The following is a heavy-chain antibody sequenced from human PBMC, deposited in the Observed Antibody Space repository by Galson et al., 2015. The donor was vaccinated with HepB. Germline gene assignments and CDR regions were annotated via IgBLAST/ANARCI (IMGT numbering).Heavy chain of an antibody. Sequence: SVKVSCKASGYTFTGYYIHWVRQAPGQGLEWLGWINPNSGGTNYAQRFQGRVTMTRDTSSSTAYMELSRLSSDDTAVYYCARWPCGDYYCSTTRRSYYYGLDVWGRGTTVTVSS. CDR2: INPNSGGT. J-gene: IGHJ6*02. CDR3: ARWPCGDYYCSTTRRSYYYGLDV. D-gene: IGHD2-2*01. CDR1: GYTFTGYY. V-gene: IGHV1-2*02.